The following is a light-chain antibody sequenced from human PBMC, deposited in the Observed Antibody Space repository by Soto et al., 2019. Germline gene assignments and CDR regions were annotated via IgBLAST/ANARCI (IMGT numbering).Light chain of an antibody. J-gene: IGLJ1*01. CDR2: EVS. Sequence: QSALTQPPSASGSPGQSVTISCTGTSSDVGGYNYVSWYQQHPGKAPKLMIYEVSKRPSGAPDRFSGSKSGNTASLTVSGLQAEDEADYYCSSYAGSNKPYVFGTGTKLTVL. V-gene: IGLV2-8*01. CDR1: SSDVGGYNY. CDR3: SSYAGSNKPYV.